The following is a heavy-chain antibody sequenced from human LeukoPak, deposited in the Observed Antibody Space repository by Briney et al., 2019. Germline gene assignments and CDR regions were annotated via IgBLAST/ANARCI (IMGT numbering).Heavy chain of an antibody. CDR2: MNPNSGNT. J-gene: IGHJ4*02. D-gene: IGHD1-26*01. V-gene: IGHV1-8*02. CDR1: GYTFNSSG. CDR3: ARGHRIVGATSFVVYYFDY. Sequence: ASVKVSCKTSGYTFNSSGISWVRQATGQGLEWMGWMNPNSGNTGYAQKFQGRVTMTRSTSISTAYMELSSLRSEDTAVYYCARGHRIVGATSFVVYYFDYWGQGTLVTVSS.